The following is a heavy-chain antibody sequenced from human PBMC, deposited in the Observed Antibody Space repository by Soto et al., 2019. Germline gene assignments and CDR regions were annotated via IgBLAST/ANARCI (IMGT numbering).Heavy chain of an antibody. CDR2: IIPIFGTA. CDR3: ARGGSGYDSSGYYYGRHFDY. J-gene: IGHJ4*02. Sequence: QVQLVQSGAEVKKPGSSVKVSCKASGGTFSSYAISWVRQAPGQGLEWMGGIIPIFGTANYAQKFQGRVTITADKSTSTAYMDLSSLRSEDTAAYYCARGGSGYDSSGYYYGRHFDYWGQGTLVTVSS. CDR1: GGTFSSYA. V-gene: IGHV1-69*06. D-gene: IGHD3-22*01.